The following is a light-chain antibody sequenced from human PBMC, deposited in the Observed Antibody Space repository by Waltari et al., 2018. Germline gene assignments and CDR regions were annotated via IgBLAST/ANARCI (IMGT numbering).Light chain of an antibody. CDR1: QSVSTT. Sequence: EIVLTQSPGTLSLSPGEGATLPCRASQSVSTTLAWYKQKRGQAPRLLIYGASVRAAGIPDRFSGSGSGTDFTLTISRLEPEDFAVYYCQQYGSSLTFGGGTKVEIK. CDR3: QQYGSSLT. J-gene: IGKJ4*01. CDR2: GAS. V-gene: IGKV3-20*01.